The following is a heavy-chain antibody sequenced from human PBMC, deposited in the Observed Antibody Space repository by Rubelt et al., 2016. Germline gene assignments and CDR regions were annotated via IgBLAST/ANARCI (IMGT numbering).Heavy chain of an antibody. CDR3: ARVNSSSSMYYFDY. Sequence: GQGLEWMGRINPNSGGTNYAQKFQGRVTMTRDTSISTAYMELSRLRSDDTAVYYCARVNSSSSMYYFDYWGQGTLVTVSS. V-gene: IGHV1-2*06. CDR2: INPNSGGT. J-gene: IGHJ4*02. D-gene: IGHD6-13*01.